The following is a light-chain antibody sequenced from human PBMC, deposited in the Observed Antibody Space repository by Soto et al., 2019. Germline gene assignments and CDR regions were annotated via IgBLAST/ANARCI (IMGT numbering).Light chain of an antibody. CDR1: QNINKY. V-gene: IGKV1-39*01. J-gene: IGKJ1*01. CDR2: AAS. Sequence: DIQMTQSPSSLSAFVGDRVTITCRASQNINKYLNWYQQKPGRGPTLLIYAASSLQSGVPSRFSGSGSGTDFTLTISSLQPEDFATYYCQESYSTPTWTLGQGTKVEVK. CDR3: QESYSTPTWT.